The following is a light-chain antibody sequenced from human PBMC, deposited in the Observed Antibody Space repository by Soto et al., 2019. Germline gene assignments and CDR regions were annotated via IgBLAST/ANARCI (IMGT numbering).Light chain of an antibody. V-gene: IGKV3-11*01. J-gene: IGKJ2*01. CDR1: QGIGSY. CDR3: QQRNNWPPGYT. CDR2: DAS. Sequence: EIVLTQSPATLSLSPGERATLSCRASQGIGSYLAWYQHKPGQAPRLLIYDASNRANGVPDRFNGSGSGTDFTLTLSSLEPEDFAVYYCQQRNNWPPGYTFGQGTKLEIK.